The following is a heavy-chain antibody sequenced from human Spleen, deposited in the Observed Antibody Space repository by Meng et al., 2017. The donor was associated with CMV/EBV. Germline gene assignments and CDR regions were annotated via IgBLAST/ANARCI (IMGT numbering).Heavy chain of an antibody. CDR1: GASISSSSFY. D-gene: IGHD6-19*01. J-gene: IGHJ5*02. V-gene: IGHV4-39*01. CDR3: ARLSLGSGPGGLFDP. CDR2: IYYSGST. Sequence: SETLSLTCTVSGASISSSSFYWGWIRQPPGKGLEWIGTIYYSGSTYYNPSLKSRVSISVDTSKNQFSLKLTSVTAADTATYYCARLSLGSGPGGLFDPWGQGTLVTVSS.